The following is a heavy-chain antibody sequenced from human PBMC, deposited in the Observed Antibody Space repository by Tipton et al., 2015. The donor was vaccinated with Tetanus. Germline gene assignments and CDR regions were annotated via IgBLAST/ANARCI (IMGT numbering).Heavy chain of an antibody. CDR3: ARYGDYGPSGGRDYYYGMDV. CDR2: IKQDGSEK. D-gene: IGHD4-17*01. CDR1: GFTFSSYW. J-gene: IGHJ6*02. Sequence: SLRLSCAASGFTFSSYWMSWVRQAPGKGLEWVANIKQDGSEKYYVDSVKGRFTISRDNAKNSLYLQMNSLRAEDTAVYYCARYGDYGPSGGRDYYYGMDVWGQGATVTVSS. V-gene: IGHV3-7*01.